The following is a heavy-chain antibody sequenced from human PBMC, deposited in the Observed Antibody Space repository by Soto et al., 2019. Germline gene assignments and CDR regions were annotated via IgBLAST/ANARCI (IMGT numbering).Heavy chain of an antibody. CDR3: ARGSEGDAFDI. CDR2: IWYDGNKK. CDR1: GFTFSSYG. Sequence: QVQLVGSGGGVVQPGRSLRLSCAASGFTFSSYGMHWVRQAPGKGLEWVAVIWYDGNKKYYADSVKGRFTISRDNSKNTLYLQLNSLRAEDTAVYYCARGSEGDAFDIWGQGTMVTVSS. D-gene: IGHD3-10*01. J-gene: IGHJ3*02. V-gene: IGHV3-33*01.